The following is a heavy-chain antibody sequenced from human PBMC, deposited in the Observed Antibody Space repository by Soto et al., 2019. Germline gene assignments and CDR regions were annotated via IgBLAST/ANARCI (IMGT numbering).Heavy chain of an antibody. V-gene: IGHV1-69*06. CDR1: GGTFSSYA. CDR3: ASVVDTAMVTGSWFDP. CDR2: IIPIFGTA. D-gene: IGHD5-18*01. J-gene: IGHJ5*02. Sequence: QVQLVQSGAEVKKPGSSVKVSCKASGGTFSSYAISWVRQAPGQGLEWMGGIIPIFGTANYAQKFQGRVTIAADKSTSTAYMGLGGLRSEATAVYYCASVVDTAMVTGSWFDPWGQGPLVTVSS.